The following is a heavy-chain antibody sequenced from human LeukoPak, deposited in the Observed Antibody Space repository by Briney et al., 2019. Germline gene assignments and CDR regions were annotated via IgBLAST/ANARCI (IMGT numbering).Heavy chain of an antibody. CDR1: GGSISSSSYY. CDR2: IYYSGST. V-gene: IGHV4-39*07. Sequence: PSETLSLTCAVSGGSISSSSYYWGWIRQPPGKGLEWIGSIYYSGSTYYNPSLKSRVTISVDTSKNQFSLKLSSVTAADTAVYYCARDVSEAYFDYWGQGTLVTVSS. J-gene: IGHJ4*02. CDR3: ARDVSEAYFDY.